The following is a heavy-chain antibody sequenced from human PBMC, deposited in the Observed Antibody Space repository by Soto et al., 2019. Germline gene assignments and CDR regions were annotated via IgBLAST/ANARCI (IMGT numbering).Heavy chain of an antibody. CDR2: IKSKTDGGTT. D-gene: IGHD4-17*01. CDR3: TTENGDYPFDY. Sequence: VGSLRLSCAASGFTFSNAWMSWVRQAPGKGLEWVGRIKSKTDGGTTDYAAPVKGRFTISRDDSKNTLYLQMNSLKTEDTAVYYCTTENGDYPFDYWGQGTLVTVSS. CDR1: GFTFSNAW. J-gene: IGHJ4*02. V-gene: IGHV3-15*01.